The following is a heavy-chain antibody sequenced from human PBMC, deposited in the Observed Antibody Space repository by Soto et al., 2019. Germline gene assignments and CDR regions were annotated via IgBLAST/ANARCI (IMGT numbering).Heavy chain of an antibody. CDR2: ISPYTGNT. D-gene: IGHD3-16*01. J-gene: IGHJ6*02. Sequence: QVQLVQSGDEVKKPGASVKVPCKASGYIFVNYGIAWVRQAPGQGLEWMGWISPYTGNTHSATKVKGRLTTTTDTSTSTDYMARGSLTSDYTAVYYCVMVDNYVTPTPQDVGGQGTTVTVSS. CDR3: VMVDNYVTPTPQDV. V-gene: IGHV1-18*01. CDR1: GYIFVNYG.